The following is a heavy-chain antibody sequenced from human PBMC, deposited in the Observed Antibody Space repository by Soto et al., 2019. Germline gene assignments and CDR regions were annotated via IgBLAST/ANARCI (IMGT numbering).Heavy chain of an antibody. J-gene: IGHJ4*02. Sequence: QVQLVQSGAEVKKPGSSVKVSCKASGGTFSSYAISWVRQAPGQGLEWMGGIIPIFGTANYAQKFQGRVTITADESTSTAYRELSSLRSEDPAVYYCASSRYCSSTSCLSQFDYWGQGTLVTVSS. CDR3: ASSRYCSSTSCLSQFDY. CDR2: IIPIFGTA. V-gene: IGHV1-69*01. D-gene: IGHD2-2*01. CDR1: GGTFSSYA.